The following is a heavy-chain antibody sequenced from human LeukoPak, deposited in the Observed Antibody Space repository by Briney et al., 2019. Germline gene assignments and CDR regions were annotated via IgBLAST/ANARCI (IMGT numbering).Heavy chain of an antibody. V-gene: IGHV3-48*02. CDR2: ISSSSSTI. Sequence: GGSLRLPCAASGFTFSSYSMDWVRQAPGKGLEWVSYISSSSSTIYYADSVKGRFTISRDNAKNSLYLQMNSLRDEDTAVYYCARTPNWNDWGVCWFDRWRQGTLVTVSS. CDR1: GFTFSSYS. CDR3: ARTPNWNDWGVCWFDR. J-gene: IGHJ5*02. D-gene: IGHD1-1*01.